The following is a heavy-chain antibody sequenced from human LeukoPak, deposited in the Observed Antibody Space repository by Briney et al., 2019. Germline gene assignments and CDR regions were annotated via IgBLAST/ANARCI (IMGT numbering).Heavy chain of an antibody. Sequence: PGGSLRLSCAASGFTFSSYAMHWVRQAPGKGLEWVAVISYDGSNKYYADSVKGRFTISRDNSKNTLYLQMNSLRAEDTVVYYCARAYDSSGYYYGGVVDYWGQGTLVTVSS. D-gene: IGHD3-22*01. V-gene: IGHV3-30*01. J-gene: IGHJ4*02. CDR2: ISYDGSNK. CDR3: ARAYDSSGYYYGGVVDY. CDR1: GFTFSSYA.